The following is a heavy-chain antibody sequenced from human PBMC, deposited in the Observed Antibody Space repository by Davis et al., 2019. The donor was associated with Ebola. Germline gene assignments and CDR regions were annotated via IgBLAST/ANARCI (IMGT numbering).Heavy chain of an antibody. CDR3: ARGGVGATPAYYFDY. V-gene: IGHV4-61*08. CDR1: GGSISSGDYY. CDR2: IYYSGST. Sequence: PSETLSLTCTVSGGSISSGDYYWSWIRQPPGKGLEWIGYIYYSGSTNYNPSLKSRVTISVDTSKNQFSLKLSSVTAADTAVYYCARGGVGATPAYYFDYWGQGTLVTVSS. D-gene: IGHD1-26*01. J-gene: IGHJ4*02.